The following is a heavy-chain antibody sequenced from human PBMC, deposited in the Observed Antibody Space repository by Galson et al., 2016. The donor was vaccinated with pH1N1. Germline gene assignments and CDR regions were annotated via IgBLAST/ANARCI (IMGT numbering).Heavy chain of an antibody. CDR3: AWGRWGFDP. CDR1: GGTFGSYG. V-gene: IGHV1-69*13. D-gene: IGHD1-26*01. Sequence: SVKVSCKASGGTFGSYGINWVRQAPGQGLEWMGGIIPILNITKYAQNFQDRVTITADESTTTAYMELSSLRSEDTAVYYCAWGRWGFDPWGQGTLVTVSS. J-gene: IGHJ5*02. CDR2: IIPILNIT.